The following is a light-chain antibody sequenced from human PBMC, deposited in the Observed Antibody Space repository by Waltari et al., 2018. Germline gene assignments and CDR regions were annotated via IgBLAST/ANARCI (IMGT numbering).Light chain of an antibody. CDR3: QVWDDTNNSGV. CDR1: NLETKS. J-gene: IGLJ3*02. Sequence: YVVTQPPSVSVAPGKTARLTCEGGNLETKSVKWYQQKAGHAPLLVMFYDSDRPSGIPERFSGSNSGSTATLTINWVEPGDEADYHCQVWDDTNNSGVFGGGTKLTVL. V-gene: IGLV3-21*04. CDR2: YDS.